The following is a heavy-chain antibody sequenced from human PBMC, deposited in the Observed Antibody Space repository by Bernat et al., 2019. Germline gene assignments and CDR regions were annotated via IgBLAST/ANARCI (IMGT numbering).Heavy chain of an antibody. CDR2: IKEDGSDK. D-gene: IGHD3-10*01. J-gene: IGHJ4*02. CDR1: GFPFSAYW. CDR3: AGAPNRDYFDY. Sequence: EVQLVESGGALVQPGGSLRLSCAASGFPFSAYWMSWVRQAPGKGLEWVANIKEDGSDKYYVDSVKGRFTISRDNAKNSLYLQMNTLRAEDTAVYYCAGAPNRDYFDYWGQGTLVTVSS. V-gene: IGHV3-7*03.